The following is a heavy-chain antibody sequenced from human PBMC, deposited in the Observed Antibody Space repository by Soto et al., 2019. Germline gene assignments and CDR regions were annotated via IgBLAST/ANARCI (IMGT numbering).Heavy chain of an antibody. J-gene: IGHJ6*02. Sequence: WETLSLTCAVYGGSFSGYYWSWIRQPPGKGLEWIGEINHSGSTNYNPSLKSRVTISVDTSKNQFSLKLSSVTAADTAVYYCAGYGDYVSGSYYYYYGMDVWGQGTTVTVSS. CDR2: INHSGST. D-gene: IGHD4-17*01. V-gene: IGHV4-34*01. CDR3: AGYGDYVSGSYYYYYGMDV. CDR1: GGSFSGYY.